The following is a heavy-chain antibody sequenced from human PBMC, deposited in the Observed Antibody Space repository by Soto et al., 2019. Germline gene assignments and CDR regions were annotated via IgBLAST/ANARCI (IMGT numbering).Heavy chain of an antibody. Sequence: SETLSLTCTVSGGSISSYYWNWIRQPPGKGLEWIGYISDSGTTNYSPSLKSRVTMSIDTSKNQFSLRLSSVTAADTAVYYCARHPGTYDFETTRSFAYWGQGTLVTVSS. CDR3: ARHPGTYDFETTRSFAY. V-gene: IGHV4-59*08. D-gene: IGHD3-3*01. CDR1: GGSISSYY. CDR2: ISDSGTT. J-gene: IGHJ4*02.